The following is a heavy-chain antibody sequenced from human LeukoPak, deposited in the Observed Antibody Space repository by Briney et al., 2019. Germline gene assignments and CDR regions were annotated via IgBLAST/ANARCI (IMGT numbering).Heavy chain of an antibody. CDR3: ARVLPGDACSYGY. Sequence: ASVKVSCKTSGYTFTDYYMHWVRQAPGQGLEYMGWINPNSGGTDYAQKFQGRVTMTRDSSISTAYMELSRLRSDDTAVYYCARVLPGDACSYGYWGQGTLVTVSS. V-gene: IGHV1-2*02. CDR1: GYTFTDYY. J-gene: IGHJ4*02. CDR2: INPNSGGT. D-gene: IGHD3-16*01.